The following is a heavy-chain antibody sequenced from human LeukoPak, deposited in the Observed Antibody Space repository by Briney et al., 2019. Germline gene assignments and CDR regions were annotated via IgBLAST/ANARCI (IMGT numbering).Heavy chain of an antibody. Sequence: KSSETLSLTCTVSGGSISSYYWSWIRQPPGKGLEWIGYIYYSGGTNYNPSLKSRVTISVDTSKNQFSLKLSSVTAADTAVYYCARVDTAMVIVDYWGQGTLVTVSS. CDR3: ARVDTAMVIVDY. CDR2: IYYSGGT. CDR1: GGSISSYY. D-gene: IGHD5-18*01. J-gene: IGHJ4*02. V-gene: IGHV4-59*01.